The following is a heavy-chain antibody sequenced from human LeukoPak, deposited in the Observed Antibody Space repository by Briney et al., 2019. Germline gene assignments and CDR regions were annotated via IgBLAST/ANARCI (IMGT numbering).Heavy chain of an antibody. Sequence: GESLKTSCKGSGYSFTSYWIGWVRQMPGKGLEWMGIIYPGDSDTRFSPSFQGQVTITADKSICTAYLQWSSLKASDTAMYYCAKWPQGPNYYYYYMDVWGKGTTVTVSS. CDR2: IYPGDSDT. V-gene: IGHV5-51*01. CDR1: GYSFTSYW. CDR3: AKWPQGPNYYYYYMDV. J-gene: IGHJ6*03. D-gene: IGHD2-8*01.